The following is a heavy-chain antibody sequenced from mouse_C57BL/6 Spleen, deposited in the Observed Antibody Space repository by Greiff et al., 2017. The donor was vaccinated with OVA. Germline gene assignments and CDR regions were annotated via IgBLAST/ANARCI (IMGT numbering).Heavy chain of an antibody. CDR1: GYAFSSYW. V-gene: IGHV1-80*01. CDR3: ARRGNWGDHFDY. D-gene: IGHD4-1*01. Sequence: QVQLQQSGAELVKPGASVKISCKASGYAFSSYWMNWVKQRPGKGLEWIGQIYPGDGDTNYNGKFKGKATLTADKSSSTAYMQLSSLTSEDSAVYFCARRGNWGDHFDYWGQGTTLTVSS. J-gene: IGHJ2*01. CDR2: IYPGDGDT.